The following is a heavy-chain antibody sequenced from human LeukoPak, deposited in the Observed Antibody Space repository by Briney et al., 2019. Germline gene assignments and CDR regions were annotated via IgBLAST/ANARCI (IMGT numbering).Heavy chain of an antibody. CDR3: ASGYDFWSGYFGLDY. D-gene: IGHD3-3*01. CDR2: IKQDGSEK. V-gene: IGHV3-7*01. CDR1: GFTFSSYW. J-gene: IGHJ4*02. Sequence: PGGSLRLSCAASGFTFSSYWMSWVRQAPGKGLEWVANIKQDGSEKYYVDSVKGRFTISRDNAKNSLYLQMNSLRAEDTAVYYCASGYDFWSGYFGLDYWGQGTLATVSS.